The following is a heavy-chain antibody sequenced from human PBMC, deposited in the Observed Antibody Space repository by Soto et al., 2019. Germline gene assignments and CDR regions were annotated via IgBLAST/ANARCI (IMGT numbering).Heavy chain of an antibody. J-gene: IGHJ6*02. CDR1: GFTFNTYG. D-gene: IGHD2-15*01. CDR3: ARSDCTGAYCYSWPFNYGVDV. V-gene: IGHV3-33*08. CDR2: IWYDGSNK. Sequence: QVQLVESGGGVVQPGGSLRLSCTTSGFTFNTYGMHWVRQAPGKGLEWVAIIWYDGSNKYYADSVKGRFTISRDNSKNTLYLQMNSLRAEDTALYYCARSDCTGAYCYSWPFNYGVDVWGQGTTVTVCS.